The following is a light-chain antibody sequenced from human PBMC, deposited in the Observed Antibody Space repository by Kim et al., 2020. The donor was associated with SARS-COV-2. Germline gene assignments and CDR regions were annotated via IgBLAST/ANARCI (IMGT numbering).Light chain of an antibody. J-gene: IGLJ2*01. CDR1: SGHSRYA. CDR2: LNSDGSH. CDR3: QTWGTGIRV. V-gene: IGLV4-69*01. Sequence: ASVKLTCTLSSGHSRYAIAWHQQQPEKGPRYLMKLNSDGSHSKGDGIPDRFSGSSSGDKRYLTISSLQSEDEADYYCQTWGTGIRVFGGGTQLTVL.